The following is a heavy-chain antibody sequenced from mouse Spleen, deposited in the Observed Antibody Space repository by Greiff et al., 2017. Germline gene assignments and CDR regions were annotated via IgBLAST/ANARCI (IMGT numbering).Heavy chain of an antibody. D-gene: IGHD2-4*01. CDR1: GFTFSNYW. V-gene: IGHV6-3*01. J-gene: IGHJ2*01. CDR2: IRLKSDNYAT. CDR3: TPIYYDYD. Sequence: EVKVEESGGGLVQPGGSMKLSCGASGFTFSNYWMNWVRQSPEKGLEWVAQIRLKSDNYATHYAESVKGRFTISRDDSKSSVYLQMNNLRAEDTGIYYCTPIYYDYDWGQGTTLTVSS.